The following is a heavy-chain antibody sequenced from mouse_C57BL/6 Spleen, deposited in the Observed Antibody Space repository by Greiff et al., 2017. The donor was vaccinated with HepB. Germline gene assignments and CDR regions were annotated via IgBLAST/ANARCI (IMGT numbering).Heavy chain of an antibody. CDR3: ARNGDYSNYGDFDV. V-gene: IGHV1-26*01. Sequence: EVQLQQSGPELVKPGASVKISCKASGYTFTDYYMNWVKQSHGKSLEWIGDIHPNNGGTSYNQKFKGKATLTVDKSSSTAYMALRSLTSEDSAVYYCARNGDYSNYGDFDVWGTGTTVTVSS. CDR2: IHPNNGGT. D-gene: IGHD2-5*01. J-gene: IGHJ1*03. CDR1: GYTFTDYY.